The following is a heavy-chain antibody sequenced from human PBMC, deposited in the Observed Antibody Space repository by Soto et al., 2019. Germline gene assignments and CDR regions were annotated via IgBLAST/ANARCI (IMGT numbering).Heavy chain of an antibody. J-gene: IGHJ5*02. CDR1: GGNFGSYA. Sequence: VQLVQSGPEVTKPGSSVKVSCKASGGNFGSYAISWVRQVPGQGLEWLGGIIPLYGRPNYAQKSQGRITITADESTRTAYLELSSLRSEATAVYYGAASADSWISTTCYENGFDPWGQGTLVTVSS. CDR2: IIPLYGRP. D-gene: IGHD2-2*01. CDR3: AASADSWISTTCYENGFDP. V-gene: IGHV1-69*12.